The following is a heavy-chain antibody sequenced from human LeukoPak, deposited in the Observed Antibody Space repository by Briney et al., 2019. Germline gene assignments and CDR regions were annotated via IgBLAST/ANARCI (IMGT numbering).Heavy chain of an antibody. J-gene: IGHJ4*02. Sequence: GRSLRLSCAASGFTFSSYAMHWVRQAPGKGLEWVAVISYDGSNKYYADSVKGRFTISRDNSKNTLYLQMNSLRAEDTAVYYCARDLQHDYWGQGTLATVSS. CDR2: ISYDGSNK. V-gene: IGHV3-30-3*01. CDR1: GFTFSSYA. CDR3: ARDLQHDY.